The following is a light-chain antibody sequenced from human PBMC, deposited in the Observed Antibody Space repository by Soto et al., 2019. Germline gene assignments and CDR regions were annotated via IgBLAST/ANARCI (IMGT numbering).Light chain of an antibody. CDR3: QSYDSSLSGYV. V-gene: IGLV1-40*01. CDR1: SSNIGAGYD. Sequence: QSVLTQPPSVSGAPGQRVTISCTGRSSNIGAGYDVHWYQQLPGTAPKLLIYGNSKRPSGVPDRFSGSKSGTSASLAITGLQAEDEAVYYCQSYDSSLSGYVFGTGTKVTVL. J-gene: IGLJ1*01. CDR2: GNS.